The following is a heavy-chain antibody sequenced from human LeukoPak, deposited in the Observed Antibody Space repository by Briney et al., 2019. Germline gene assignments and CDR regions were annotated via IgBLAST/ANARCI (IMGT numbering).Heavy chain of an antibody. Sequence: ASVNVSCKASGGTFSSYTFSWVRQAPGQGLEWMGGIIPIFGTANYAQKFQGRVTISADESTSTAYMELSSLRSEDTAVYYCARGGFLYSGYDWGFDYWGQGTLVTVSS. CDR1: GGTFSSYT. D-gene: IGHD5-12*01. CDR2: IIPIFGTA. CDR3: ARGGFLYSGYDWGFDY. J-gene: IGHJ4*02. V-gene: IGHV1-69*13.